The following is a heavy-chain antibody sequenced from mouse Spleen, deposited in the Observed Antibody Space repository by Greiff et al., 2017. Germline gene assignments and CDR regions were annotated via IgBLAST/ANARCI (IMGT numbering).Heavy chain of an antibody. J-gene: IGHJ1*01. CDR2: IDPSDSET. CDR1: GYTFTSYW. Sequence: QVQLQQPGAELVRPGSSVKLSCKASGYTFTSYWMHWVKQRPIQGLEWIGNIDPSDSETHYNQKFKDKATLTVDKSSSTAYMQLSSLTSEDSAVYYCARSDYYDGSSWYFDVWGAGTTVTVSS. CDR3: ARSDYYDGSSWYFDV. D-gene: IGHD1-1*01. V-gene: IGHV1-52*01.